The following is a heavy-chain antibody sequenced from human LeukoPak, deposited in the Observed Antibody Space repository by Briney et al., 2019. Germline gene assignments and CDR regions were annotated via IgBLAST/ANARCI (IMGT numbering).Heavy chain of an antibody. Sequence: ASVKVSCKASGYTFTSYDINWVRQATGQGLEWMGWMNPSSGNTGYAQKFQGRVTMTRNTSISTAYMELSSLRSEDTAVYYCARGGGYFYYMDVWGKGTTVTVSS. V-gene: IGHV1-8*01. CDR1: GYTFTSYD. CDR3: ARGGGYFYYMDV. CDR2: MNPSSGNT. J-gene: IGHJ6*03. D-gene: IGHD2-15*01.